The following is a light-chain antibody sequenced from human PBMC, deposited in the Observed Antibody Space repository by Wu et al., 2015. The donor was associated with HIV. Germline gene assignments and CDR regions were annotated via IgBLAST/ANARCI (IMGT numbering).Light chain of an antibody. V-gene: IGKV3-20*01. CDR2: GAS. CDR3: QQYGTSPPWT. J-gene: IGKJ1*01. Sequence: ESVLTQSPETLSLSPGERATLSCRASQTLRGNYLAWYQQRPGQSPRLLIYGASTRATDIPDRFSGTGSGTDFTLTITRLEPEDFAVYYCQQYGTSPPWTFGQGTKVEMK. CDR1: QTLRGNY.